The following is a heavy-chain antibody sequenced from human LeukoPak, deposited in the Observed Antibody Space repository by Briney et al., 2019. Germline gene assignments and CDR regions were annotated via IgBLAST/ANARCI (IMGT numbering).Heavy chain of an antibody. D-gene: IGHD6-13*01. CDR2: IIPIFGTA. Sequence: SVKVSCKASGGTFSSYAISWVRQSPGQGLEWMGGIIPIFGTANYAQKFQGRVTITADESTSTAYMELSSLRSEDTAVYYCARDGTIAAAGAHFDYWGQGTLVTVSS. V-gene: IGHV1-69*01. CDR1: GGTFSSYA. CDR3: ARDGTIAAAGAHFDY. J-gene: IGHJ4*02.